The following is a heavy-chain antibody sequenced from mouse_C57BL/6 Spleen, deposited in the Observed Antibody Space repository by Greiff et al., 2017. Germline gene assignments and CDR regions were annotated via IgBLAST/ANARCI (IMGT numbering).Heavy chain of an antibody. Sequence: VKLMESGPGLVAPSQSLSITCTVSGFSLTSYGVSWVRQPPGKGLEWLGVIWGDGSTNYHSALISRLSISKDNSKSQVFLKLNSLQTDDTATYYCAKPEVITTVVATSHWYFDVWGTGTTVTVSS. CDR1: GFSLTSYG. V-gene: IGHV2-3*01. CDR2: IWGDGST. J-gene: IGHJ1*03. D-gene: IGHD1-1*01. CDR3: AKPEVITTVVATSHWYFDV.